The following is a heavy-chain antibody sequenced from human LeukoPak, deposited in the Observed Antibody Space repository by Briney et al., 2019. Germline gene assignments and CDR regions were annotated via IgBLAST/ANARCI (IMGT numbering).Heavy chain of an antibody. J-gene: IGHJ6*02. CDR2: IYYSGST. CDR3: ARDLWGAVAYYGMDV. Sequence: SETLSLTCTVSGGSISSYYWSWIRQPPGKGLEWIGYIYYSGSTNYNPSLKSRVTISVDTSKNQFSLKLSSVTAADMAVYYCARDLWGAVAYYGMDVWGQGTTVTVSS. CDR1: GGSISSYY. D-gene: IGHD6-19*01. V-gene: IGHV4-59*01.